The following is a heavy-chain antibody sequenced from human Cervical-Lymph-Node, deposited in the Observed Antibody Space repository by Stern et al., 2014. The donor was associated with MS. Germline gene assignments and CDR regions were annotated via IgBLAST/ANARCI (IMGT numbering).Heavy chain of an antibody. CDR1: GYTFTDYG. CDR3: ARGAGPEQGRWFDP. D-gene: IGHD6-13*01. V-gene: IGHV7-4-1*02. Sequence: VQLVESGSELKKPGASVTVSCKASGYTFTDYGMNWMRQAPGQGLEWMGWINTNTGSPSYAQGFTGRFVFSLETYVSTAYLKISSLKGEDTAVYYCARGAGPEQGRWFDPWGQGTLVIVSS. J-gene: IGHJ5*02. CDR2: INTNTGSP.